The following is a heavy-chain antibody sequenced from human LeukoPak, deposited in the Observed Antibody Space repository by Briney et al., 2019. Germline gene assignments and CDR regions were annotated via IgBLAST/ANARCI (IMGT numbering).Heavy chain of an antibody. V-gene: IGHV3-20*04. CDR1: GFAFDEHG. Sequence: GGSLRLSCTASGFAFDEHGMSWVRQVPGKGLEWVSGINWSGGSTGYADPLRGRFTISRDNAKNSLYLQMDSLRAEDTALYYCARAPITSPFYFDYWGQGTLVSVSS. J-gene: IGHJ4*02. D-gene: IGHD2-2*01. CDR2: INWSGGST. CDR3: ARAPITSPFYFDY.